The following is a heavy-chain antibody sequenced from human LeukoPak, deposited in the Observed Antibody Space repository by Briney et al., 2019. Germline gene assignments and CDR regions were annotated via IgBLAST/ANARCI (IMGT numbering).Heavy chain of an antibody. V-gene: IGHV1-2*02. CDR2: INPNSGGT. CDR3: ARAPHPEVNWFDP. CDR1: VYTFTGYY. J-gene: IGHJ5*02. Sequence: ASVKVSCKASVYTFTGYYMHWVRQAPGRGLEWMGWINPNSGGTNYAQKFQGRVTMTRDTSISTAYMELSRLRSDDTAVYYCARAPHPEVNWFDPWGQGTLVTVSS.